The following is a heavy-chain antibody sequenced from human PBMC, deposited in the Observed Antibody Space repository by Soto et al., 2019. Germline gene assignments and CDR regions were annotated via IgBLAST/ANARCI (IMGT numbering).Heavy chain of an antibody. CDR2: IKQDGSEK. CDR1: GFTFSSYW. Sequence: GGSLRLSCAASGFTFSSYWMSWVRQAPGKGLEWVANIKQDGSEKYYVDSVKGRFTISRDNSKNSLYLQMNSLRAEDTAVYYCARDGHIVVVTAIRPNAFDIWGQGTMVTASS. CDR3: ARDGHIVVVTAIRPNAFDI. D-gene: IGHD2-21*02. V-gene: IGHV3-7*05. J-gene: IGHJ3*02.